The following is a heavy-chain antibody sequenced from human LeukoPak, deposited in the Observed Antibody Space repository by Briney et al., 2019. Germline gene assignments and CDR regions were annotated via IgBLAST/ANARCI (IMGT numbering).Heavy chain of an antibody. CDR2: INTNTGNP. CDR1: GYTFTGYY. Sequence: ASVKVSCKASGYTFTGYYMHWVRQAPGQGLEWMGWINTNTGNPTYAQGFTGRFVFSLDTSVSTAYLQISSLKAEDTAVYYCASEGSVDTNGKRRDGYNYYYYMDVWGKGTTVTVSS. D-gene: IGHD5-24*01. V-gene: IGHV7-4-1*02. CDR3: ASEGSVDTNGKRRDGYNYYYYMDV. J-gene: IGHJ6*03.